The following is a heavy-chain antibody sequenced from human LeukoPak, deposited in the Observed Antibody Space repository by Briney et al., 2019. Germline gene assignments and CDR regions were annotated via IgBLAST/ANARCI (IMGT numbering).Heavy chain of an antibody. CDR3: AKGSGYYCDSSGYYLGY. Sequence: GGSLRLSCAASGFTFSSYGMHWVRQAPGKGLEWVAFIRYDGSNKYYADSVKGRFTISRDNSKNTLYLQMNSLRAEDTAVFYCAKGSGYYCDSSGYYLGYWGQGTLVTVSS. J-gene: IGHJ4*02. CDR2: IRYDGSNK. V-gene: IGHV3-30*02. CDR1: GFTFSSYG. D-gene: IGHD3-22*01.